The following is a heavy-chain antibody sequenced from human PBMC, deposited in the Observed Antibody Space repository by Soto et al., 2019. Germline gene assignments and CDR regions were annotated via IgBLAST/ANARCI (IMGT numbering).Heavy chain of an antibody. J-gene: IGHJ4*02. CDR3: ARVSASSMLRGVVIN. CDR1: GGSISSDNW. Sequence: QVHLQESGPGLVRPSGTLSLTCAFSGGSISSDNWWSWVRQPPGKGLEWIGEIYHSGNTNYDPSLKIRVTRSVDKSKNQFSLKVTSVTAADTALYYCARVSASSMLRGVVINWGQGTLVTVSS. D-gene: IGHD3-10*01. V-gene: IGHV4-4*02. CDR2: IYHSGNT.